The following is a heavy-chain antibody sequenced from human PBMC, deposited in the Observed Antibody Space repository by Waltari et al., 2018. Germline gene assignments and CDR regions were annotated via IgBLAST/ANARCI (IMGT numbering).Heavy chain of an antibody. CDR2: IYHSGST. CDR3: ARHGTRITMTSSFEY. J-gene: IGHJ4*02. CDR1: GYSISSGYY. Sequence: QVQLQESGPGLVKPSETLSLTCGVSGYSISSGYYWGWIRQPPGKGLERLGSIYHSGSTYYNPSLKSRVTISVDTSKNQFSLKLSSVTAADTAVYYCARHGTRITMTSSFEYWGQGTLVTVSS. V-gene: IGHV4-38-2*01. D-gene: IGHD3-3*01.